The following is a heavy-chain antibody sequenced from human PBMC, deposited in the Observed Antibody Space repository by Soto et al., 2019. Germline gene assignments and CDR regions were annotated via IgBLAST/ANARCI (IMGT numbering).Heavy chain of an antibody. V-gene: IGHV1-69*02. CDR2: VISPLGVA. D-gene: IGHD4-17*01. CDR1: GDTFSIYT. Sequence: QVQLVQSEAEVKKPGSSVKVSCKASGDTFSIYTFSWVRQAPGQGLEWMGRVISPLGVANYAQTFQGRLTITADLSTSTVHMELASLRYDDTAVYYCGREENGDVGDHWGQGSLVIVSS. J-gene: IGHJ4*02. CDR3: GREENGDVGDH.